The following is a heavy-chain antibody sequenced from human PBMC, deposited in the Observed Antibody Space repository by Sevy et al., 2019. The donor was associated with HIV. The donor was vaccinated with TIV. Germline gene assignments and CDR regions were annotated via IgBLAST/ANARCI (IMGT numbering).Heavy chain of an antibody. CDR3: TSMTTVEGVFDF. Sequence: GGSLRLSCAASGFIFSNAWMSWVRQAPGKGLEWVGRIKSKSDGGPSDYAAPVKGRFTISRDDSRNTLYLQMNGLKTEDTAVYYCTSMTTVEGVFDFWGQGTLVTVSS. D-gene: IGHD4-17*01. V-gene: IGHV3-15*01. J-gene: IGHJ4*02. CDR2: IKSKSDGGPS. CDR1: GFIFSNAW.